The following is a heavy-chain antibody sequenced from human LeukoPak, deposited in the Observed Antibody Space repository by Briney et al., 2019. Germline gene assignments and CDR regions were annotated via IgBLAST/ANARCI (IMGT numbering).Heavy chain of an antibody. CDR3: ARVLRRDQLLSYYYDSSGYYLDAFDI. D-gene: IGHD3-22*01. J-gene: IGHJ3*02. Sequence: ASVKVSCKASGYTFTSYGISWVRQAPGQGLEWMGWISAYNGNTNYAQKLQGRVTMTTDTSTSTAHMELRSLRSDDTAVYYCARVLRRDQLLSYYYDSSGYYLDAFDIWGQGTMVTVSS. V-gene: IGHV1-18*01. CDR2: ISAYNGNT. CDR1: GYTFTSYG.